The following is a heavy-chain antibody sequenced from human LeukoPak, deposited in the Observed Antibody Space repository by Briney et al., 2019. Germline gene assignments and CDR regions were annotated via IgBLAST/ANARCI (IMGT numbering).Heavy chain of an antibody. Sequence: SQTLSLTCAISGDSVSGSPAVWNWIRQSPSRGLEWLGRAYYRSKWYIDYAVSVKGRITITPDTSKNQFSLQLNSVTPEDTAVYYCARGAVRGGTNFNYWGQGTLVTVSS. CDR3: ARGAVRGGTNFNY. V-gene: IGHV6-1*01. D-gene: IGHD3-10*01. CDR1: GDSVSGSPAV. CDR2: AYYRSKWYI. J-gene: IGHJ4*02.